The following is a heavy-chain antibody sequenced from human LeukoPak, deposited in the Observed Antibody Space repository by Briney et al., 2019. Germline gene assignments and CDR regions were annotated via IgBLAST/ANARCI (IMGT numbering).Heavy chain of an antibody. CDR2: IYPGDSDT. CDR1: GYSFTSYW. D-gene: IGHD3-10*01. V-gene: IGHV5-51*01. CDR3: ARSSVLWFGELLPIYFDY. Sequence: GESLKISCKGSGYSFTSYWIGWVRQMPGKGLEWMGIIYPGDSDTRYSPSFQGQVTISADKSISTAYLQWSSLKASDTAMYYCARSSVLWFGELLPIYFDYWSQGTLVTVSS. J-gene: IGHJ4*02.